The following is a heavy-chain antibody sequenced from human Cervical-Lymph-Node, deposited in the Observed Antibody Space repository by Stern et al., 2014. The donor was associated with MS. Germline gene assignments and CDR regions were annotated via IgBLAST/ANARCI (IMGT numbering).Heavy chain of an antibody. J-gene: IGHJ4*02. CDR2: ISSNGDSP. V-gene: IGHV3-64*01. CDR3: AREGGDDFWTGYPIDY. Sequence: EVQLVESGGGLVQPGGSLRLSCAASGFTFSNYPMHWVRQAPGKGLEHISTISSNGDSPYYANSAKGRFTISRDNSKNTLYLQMGSLITDDMAVYYCAREGGDDFWTGYPIDYWGQGTLVTVSS. CDR1: GFTFSNYP. D-gene: IGHD3/OR15-3a*01.